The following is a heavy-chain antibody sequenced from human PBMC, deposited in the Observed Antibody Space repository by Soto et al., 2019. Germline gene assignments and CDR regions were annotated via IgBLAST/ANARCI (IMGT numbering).Heavy chain of an antibody. CDR2: IIPIFGTA. D-gene: IGHD2-15*01. J-gene: IGHJ6*02. V-gene: IGHV1-69*12. CDR1: GGTFSSYA. CDR3: ARDVVANYYYYGMDV. Sequence: QVQLVQSGAEVKKPGSSVKVSCKASGGTFSSYAISWVRQAPGQGLEWMGGIIPIFGTANYAQKFQGRVTIXXDXSXXTAYMELSSLRSEDTAVYYCARDVVANYYYYGMDVWGQGTTVTVSS.